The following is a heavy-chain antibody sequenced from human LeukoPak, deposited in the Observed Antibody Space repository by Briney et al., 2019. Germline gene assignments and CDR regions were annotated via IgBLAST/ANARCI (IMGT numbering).Heavy chain of an antibody. V-gene: IGHV3-7*04. CDR3: ARGVSWTFDN. CDR2: IKQDGGEK. CDR1: GFTFSTYW. J-gene: IGHJ4*02. Sequence: GGSLGLSCAASGFTFSTYWMSWVRQAPGKGLEWVANIKQDGGEKYYVDSVKGRFAVSRDNAKNSLSLQMNILRVEDTAVYYCARGVSWTFDNWGRGALVTVSS. D-gene: IGHD6-13*01.